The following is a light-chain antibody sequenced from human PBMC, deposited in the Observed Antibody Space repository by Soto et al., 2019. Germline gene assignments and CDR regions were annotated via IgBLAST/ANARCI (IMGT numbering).Light chain of an antibody. J-gene: IGKJ1*01. CDR2: GAS. Sequence: EIVMTQSPATLSVSPGERATLSCRASQSISSDLAWYQQQPGQAPRLLIYGASTRATGIPARFGGRGSGTEFTLTISSLQSEDFAVYFCQQYNNWPQTFGQGTKVDIK. CDR1: QSISSD. CDR3: QQYNNWPQT. V-gene: IGKV3D-15*01.